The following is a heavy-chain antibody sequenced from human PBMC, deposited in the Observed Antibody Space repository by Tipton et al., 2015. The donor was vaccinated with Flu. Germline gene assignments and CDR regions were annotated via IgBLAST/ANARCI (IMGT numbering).Heavy chain of an antibody. CDR3: ARHTNKSNWFDP. D-gene: IGHD2/OR15-2a*01. J-gene: IGHJ5*02. CDR1: GGPISSGSYY. CDR2: IYTSGST. V-gene: IGHV4-61*02. Sequence: LRLSCTVSGGPISSGSYYWSWIRQPAGKGLEWIGRIYTSGSTNYNPSLKSRVTISVDTSKNQFSLKLSSVTAADTAVYYCARHTNKSNWFDPLGQGTLVTVSS.